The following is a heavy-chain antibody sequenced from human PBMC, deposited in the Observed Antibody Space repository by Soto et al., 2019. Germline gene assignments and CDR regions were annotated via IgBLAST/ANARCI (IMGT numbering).Heavy chain of an antibody. D-gene: IGHD1-26*01. CDR3: GRGRSGQIVVFY. J-gene: IGHJ4*02. V-gene: IGHV1-2*02. CDR1: GYTFTGHY. Sequence: ASVKVSCKASGYTFTGHYIHWVRQAPEQGPEWMGEIGPGSGATRYAQRFQGRVTMTRDMSITTVYMELNNLSPDDTAVYYCGRGRSGQIVVFYWGQGTPVTVSS. CDR2: IGPGSGAT.